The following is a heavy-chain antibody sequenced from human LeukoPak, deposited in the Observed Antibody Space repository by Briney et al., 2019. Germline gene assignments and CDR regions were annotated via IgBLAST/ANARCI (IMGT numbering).Heavy chain of an antibody. Sequence: SGTLSLTCAVSGGSIKSNNWWSWVRQPPGKGLEWIGEIYHSGSTNYNPSLESRVTVSVDKSKNQFSLKLSSVTAADTAVYYCARVLYYDSSGYYYSAFDIWGQGTMVTVSS. CDR2: IYHSGST. CDR1: GGSIKSNNW. CDR3: ARVLYYDSSGYYYSAFDI. V-gene: IGHV4-4*02. D-gene: IGHD3-22*01. J-gene: IGHJ3*02.